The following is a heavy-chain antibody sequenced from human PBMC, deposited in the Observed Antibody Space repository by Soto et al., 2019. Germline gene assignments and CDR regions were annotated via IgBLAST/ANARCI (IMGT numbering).Heavy chain of an antibody. CDR2: ISAYNGNT. CDR1: GYTVTSYG. CDR3: ARAIAAAGSFNMDY. D-gene: IGHD6-13*01. V-gene: IGHV1-18*01. Sequence: ASVKVSCKASGYTVTSYGISWVRQAPGQGLEWMGWISAYNGNTNYAQKLQGRVTMTTDTSTSTAYMELRSLRSDDTAVYYCARAIAAAGSFNMDYWGQGTLVTVSS. J-gene: IGHJ4*02.